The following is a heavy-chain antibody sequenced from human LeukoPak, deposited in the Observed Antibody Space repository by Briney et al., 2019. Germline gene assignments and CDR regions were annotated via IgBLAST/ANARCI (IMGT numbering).Heavy chain of an antibody. CDR2: IYYSGRT. V-gene: IGHV4-30-4*01. J-gene: IGHJ4*02. Sequence: SETLSLTCAVCGASITNGDYYWRWIRRPPGKGLEWIGYIYYSGRTYYNPSLKSRVTISVDTSKNQFSLRLSSVTAADTAIYYCARDGPPYDISGYFYYWGQGTLVTVSS. CDR1: GASITNGDYY. D-gene: IGHD3-22*01. CDR3: ARDGPPYDISGYFYY.